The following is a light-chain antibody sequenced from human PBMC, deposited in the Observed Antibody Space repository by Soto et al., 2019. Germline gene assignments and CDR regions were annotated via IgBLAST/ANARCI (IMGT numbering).Light chain of an antibody. J-gene: IGLJ1*01. Sequence: SVLAQPASVSGSPGQSITISCTGTSSDVGGYDYVSWYQLHPGKAPKLMVFEVNNRPSGVSSRFSGSKSGNTASLTISGLQAEDEADYFCSSYSISTAYLFGTGTRSPS. CDR1: SSDVGGYDY. CDR3: SSYSISTAYL. V-gene: IGLV2-14*01. CDR2: EVN.